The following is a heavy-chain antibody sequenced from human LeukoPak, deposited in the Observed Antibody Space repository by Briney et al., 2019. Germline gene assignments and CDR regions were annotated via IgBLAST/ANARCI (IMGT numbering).Heavy chain of an antibody. Sequence: GGSLRLSCVASGFTFSNFGMHWVRQAPGKGLEWVAVIWYDGSNKYYADSVKGRFTISRDNSKNTLYLQMSSLRAEDTAVYYCARDQWRNGAWGGFDIWGQGTMVTVSS. CDR3: ARDQWRNGAWGGFDI. J-gene: IGHJ3*02. CDR2: IWYDGSNK. D-gene: IGHD2-8*01. V-gene: IGHV3-33*08. CDR1: GFTFSNFG.